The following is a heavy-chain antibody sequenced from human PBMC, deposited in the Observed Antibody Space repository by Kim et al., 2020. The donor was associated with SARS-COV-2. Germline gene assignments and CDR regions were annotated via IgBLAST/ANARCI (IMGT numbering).Heavy chain of an antibody. J-gene: IGHJ4*02. Sequence: DPGKGRVTISRDNSKTTLYLQRNSLRAEDTAVYYGAKAVTAAAIPGYFDYWGQGTLVTVSS. CDR3: AKAVTAAAIPGYFDY. V-gene: IGHV3-23*03. D-gene: IGHD2-2*02.